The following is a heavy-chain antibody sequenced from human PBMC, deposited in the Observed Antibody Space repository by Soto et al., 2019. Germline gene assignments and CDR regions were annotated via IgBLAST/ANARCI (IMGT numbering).Heavy chain of an antibody. V-gene: IGHV5-51*01. Sequence: GESLKISCKGSGYSFTSYWIGWVRQMPGKGLEWMGIIYPGDSDTRYSPSFQGQVTISAGKSISTAYLQWSSLKASDAAMYYCARPLEYSSSEDAFDIWGQGTMVTVSS. CDR2: IYPGDSDT. CDR1: GYSFTSYW. D-gene: IGHD6-6*01. J-gene: IGHJ3*02. CDR3: ARPLEYSSSEDAFDI.